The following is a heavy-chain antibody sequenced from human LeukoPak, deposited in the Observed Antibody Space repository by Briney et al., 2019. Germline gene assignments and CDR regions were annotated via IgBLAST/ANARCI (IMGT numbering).Heavy chain of an antibody. V-gene: IGHV1-8*01. CDR3: ARGRYYDFWSGPDY. J-gene: IGHJ4*02. CDR1: GYTFTSYD. D-gene: IGHD3-3*01. Sequence: ASVKVSCKASGYTFTSYDINWVRQATGQGLEWMGWMNPNSGNTGYAQKFQGRVTMTRNTSISTAYMELSSLRSEDTAVYYCARGRYYDFWSGPDYWGQGTLVTVPS. CDR2: MNPNSGNT.